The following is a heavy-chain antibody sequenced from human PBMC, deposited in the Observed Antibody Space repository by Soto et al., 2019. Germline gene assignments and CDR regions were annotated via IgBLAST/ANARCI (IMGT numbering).Heavy chain of an antibody. CDR1: GGSIGSYY. V-gene: IGHV4-59*01. J-gene: IGHJ4*02. CDR2: IYYSGSA. Sequence: SETLSLTCTVSGGSIGSYYWSWIRQPPGKGLEWIGYIYYSGSANYNPSLKSRVTISVDTSKNQFSLKLSSVTAADTAVYYCARSPYYYDSSGYYEVFDYWGQGTPVTVSS. D-gene: IGHD3-22*01. CDR3: ARSPYYYDSSGYYEVFDY.